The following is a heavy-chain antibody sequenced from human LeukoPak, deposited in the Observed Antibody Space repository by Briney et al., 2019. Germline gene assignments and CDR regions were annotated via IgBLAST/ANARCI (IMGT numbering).Heavy chain of an antibody. Sequence: KVSCKASGGTFSSYAISWVRQAPGQGLEWMGIIYPGDSDTRYSPSFQGQVTISADKSISTAYLQWSSLKASDTSMNYCARLKDDYIIDSWGQGTLVTVSS. CDR3: ARLKDDYIIDS. J-gene: IGHJ5*01. V-gene: IGHV5-51*01. D-gene: IGHD5-24*01. CDR1: GGTFSSYA. CDR2: IYPGDSDT.